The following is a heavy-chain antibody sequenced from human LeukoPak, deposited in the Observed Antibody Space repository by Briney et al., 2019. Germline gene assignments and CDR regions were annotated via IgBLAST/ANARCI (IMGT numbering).Heavy chain of an antibody. V-gene: IGHV3-33*05. D-gene: IGHD4-23*01. CDR2: ISYDGSNK. CDR3: ARWNQGHGLDV. Sequence: PGRSLRLSCAASEFTFTNYGMHWVRQAPGKGLEWVAVISYDGSNKHSADSVKGRFTISRDNSRNTLYLQMSSLRVEDTAVYYCARWNQGHGLDVWGQGTTVTVSS. J-gene: IGHJ6*02. CDR1: EFTFTNYG.